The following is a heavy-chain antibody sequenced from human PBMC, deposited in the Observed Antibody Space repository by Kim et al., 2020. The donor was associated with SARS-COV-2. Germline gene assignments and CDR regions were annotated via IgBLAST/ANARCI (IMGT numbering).Heavy chain of an antibody. CDR2: IYHSGST. CDR3: ASGIKVARGYYVGGRKGYFDY. CDR1: GGSISSSNW. V-gene: IGHV4-4*02. D-gene: IGHD1-26*01. Sequence: SETLSLTCAVSGGSISSSNWWSWVRQPPGKGLEWIGEIYHSGSTNYNPSLKSRVTISVDKSKNQFSLKLSSVTAADTAVYYCASGIKVARGYYVGGRKGYFDYWGQGTLVTVSS. J-gene: IGHJ4*02.